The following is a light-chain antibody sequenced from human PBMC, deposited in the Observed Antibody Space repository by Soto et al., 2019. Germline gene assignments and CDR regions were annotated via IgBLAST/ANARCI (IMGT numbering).Light chain of an antibody. V-gene: IGLV2-11*01. CDR3: CSYAGSYTHYV. CDR1: SCDVGGYNY. J-gene: IGLJ1*01. Sequence: QSVLTQPRSVSGSPGQTITISCTGTSCDVGGYNYVSWYRQHPGKAPKLMIYDVSKRPSGVPDRFSGSKSGNTASLTISGLQAEDEADYYCCSYAGSYTHYVFGTGTKVTVL. CDR2: DVS.